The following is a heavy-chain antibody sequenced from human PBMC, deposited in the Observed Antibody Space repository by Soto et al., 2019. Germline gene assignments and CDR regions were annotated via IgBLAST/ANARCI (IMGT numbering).Heavy chain of an antibody. CDR2: IYYSGGT. CDR3: ARLRIVATKRLGADFVY. J-gene: IGHJ4*02. V-gene: IGHV4-39*02. CDR1: GGSISSSSYY. D-gene: IGHD5-12*01. Sequence: SETLSLTCTVSGGSISSSSYYWGWIRQPPGKGLEGIGSIYYSGGTYSTPSFPRRLTTPVDTSNNHFSLKLSSLTAADTAVYYCARLRIVATKRLGADFVYSGQATLVTVSS.